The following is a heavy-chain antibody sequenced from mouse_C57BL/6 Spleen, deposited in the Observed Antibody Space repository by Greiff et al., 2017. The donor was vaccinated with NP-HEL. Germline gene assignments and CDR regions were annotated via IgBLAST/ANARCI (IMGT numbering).Heavy chain of an antibody. D-gene: IGHD2-3*01. J-gene: IGHJ2*01. CDR3: ERLWDGYYDFDY. CDR1: GFTFSSYG. Sequence: EVQGVESGGDLVKPGGSLKLSCAASGFTFSSYGMSWVRQTPDKRLEWVATISSGGSYTYYPDSVKGRFTISRDNAKNTLYLQMSSLKSEDTAMYYCERLWDGYYDFDYWGQGTTLTVSS. CDR2: ISSGGSYT. V-gene: IGHV5-6*01.